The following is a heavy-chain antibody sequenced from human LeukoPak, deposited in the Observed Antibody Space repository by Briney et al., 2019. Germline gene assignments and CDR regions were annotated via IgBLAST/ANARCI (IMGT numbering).Heavy chain of an antibody. CDR2: INPNSGGT. J-gene: IGHJ4*02. CDR1: GYTFTGYY. Sequence: GASVKVSCKASGYTFTGYYMHWVRQAPGQGLEWMGWINPNSGGTNYAQKFQGRVTMTRDTSISTAYMELSRLRSDDTAVYYCARDGVLGIAARSWFDFWGQGTLVTVSS. V-gene: IGHV1-2*02. D-gene: IGHD6-6*01. CDR3: ARDGVLGIAARSWFDF.